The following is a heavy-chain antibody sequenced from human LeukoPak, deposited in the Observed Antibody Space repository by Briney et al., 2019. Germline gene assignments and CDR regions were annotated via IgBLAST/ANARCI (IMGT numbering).Heavy chain of an antibody. CDR1: GGTFSSYA. Sequence: SVKVSCKASGGTFSSYAISWVRQAPGQGLEWMGRIIPIFGIANYAQKFQGRVTITADKSTSTAYMELSSLRSEDTAVYYCARDLGGMATITLDYWGQGTLVTVSS. CDR3: ARDLGGMATITLDY. D-gene: IGHD5-24*01. CDR2: IIPIFGIA. V-gene: IGHV1-69*04. J-gene: IGHJ4*02.